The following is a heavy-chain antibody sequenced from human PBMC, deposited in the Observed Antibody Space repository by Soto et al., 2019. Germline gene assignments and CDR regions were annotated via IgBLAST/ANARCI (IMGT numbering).Heavy chain of an antibody. CDR1: GFAFSSYA. CDR2: ISGSGGST. V-gene: IGHV3-23*01. Sequence: EGSLRLSCAASGFAFSSYAMNWVRHAPGKGLEWVSAISGSGGSTYYADSVKGRFTISRDNSKNTLYPQMNSLRAEDTAVYYWAKIYNCIYIFDYWGQGTFFTVSS. CDR3: AKIYNCIYIFDY. J-gene: IGHJ4*01. D-gene: IGHD2-15*01.